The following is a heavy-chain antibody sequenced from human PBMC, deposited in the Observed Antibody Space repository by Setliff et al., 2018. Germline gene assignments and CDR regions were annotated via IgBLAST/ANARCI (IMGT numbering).Heavy chain of an antibody. CDR1: GYIFTGYY. V-gene: IGHV7-4-1*02. J-gene: IGHJ3*01. CDR3: ARDYSPPWVTADDAFDV. Sequence: ASVKVSCKASGYIFTGYYMHWVRQAPGQGLEWMGWIHTNTGNPTYAQGFTGRFVFSLDTSVSTAYLQITSLKAEDTAVYYCARDYSPPWVTADDAFDVWGQGTVVTVS. D-gene: IGHD2-21*01. CDR2: IHTNTGNP.